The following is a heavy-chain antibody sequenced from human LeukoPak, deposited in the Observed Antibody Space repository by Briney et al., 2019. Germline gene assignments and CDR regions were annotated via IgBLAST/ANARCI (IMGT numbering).Heavy chain of an antibody. CDR2: IYYSGST. D-gene: IGHD6-13*01. Sequence: SETLSLTCTVSGGSISSGGYYWSCIRRHPGKGLECIGYIYYSGSTYYNPSLKSRVTISVDTSKNQFSLKLSSVTAADTAVYYCARGRRVYYYYGMDVWGQGTTVTVSS. CDR1: GGSISSGGYY. CDR3: ARGRRVYYYYGMDV. J-gene: IGHJ6*02. V-gene: IGHV4-31*03.